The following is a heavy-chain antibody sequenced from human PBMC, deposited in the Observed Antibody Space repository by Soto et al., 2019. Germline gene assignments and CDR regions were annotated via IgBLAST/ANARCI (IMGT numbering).Heavy chain of an antibody. CDR2: IMPVFRTP. Sequence: QVQLDQSGAEVKKPGSSVKLSCKASGGTFSNSAISWVRQAPGQGLEWMGGIMPVFRTPDYAQKFQGRVTPTADESTTTAYMELSGLKPDDTAVYYCARDKARLQLGGNYYYILDVWGQGTTVTVSS. CDR1: GGTFSNSA. D-gene: IGHD2-15*01. J-gene: IGHJ6*02. V-gene: IGHV1-69*12. CDR3: ARDKARLQLGGNYYYILDV.